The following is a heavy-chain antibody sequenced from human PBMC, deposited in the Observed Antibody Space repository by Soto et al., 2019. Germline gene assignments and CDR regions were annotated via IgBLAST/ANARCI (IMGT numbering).Heavy chain of an antibody. Sequence: ASVKVSCKASGYTFTGYYMHWVRQAPGQGLEWMGWINPNSGGTNYAQKFQGRVTMTRDTSISTAYMELSRLRSDDTAVYYCARDGGYCSSTSCYTGIFVFDIWGQGTMVTFSS. J-gene: IGHJ3*02. CDR2: INPNSGGT. CDR1: GYTFTGYY. D-gene: IGHD2-2*02. V-gene: IGHV1-2*02. CDR3: ARDGGYCSSTSCYTGIFVFDI.